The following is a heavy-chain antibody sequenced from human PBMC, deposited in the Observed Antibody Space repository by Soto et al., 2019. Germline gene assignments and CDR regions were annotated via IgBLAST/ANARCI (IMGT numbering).Heavy chain of an antibody. CDR1: GYTITSYA. J-gene: IGHJ4*02. Sequence: ASVKVSCKAPGYTITSYAMHWVRQATGQRLEWMGWINAGNGNTKYSQKFQGRVTITRDTSASTAYMELSSLRSEDTAVYYCAREEDWNDVRYFDYWGQGTLVTVSS. V-gene: IGHV1-3*01. CDR2: INAGNGNT. D-gene: IGHD1-1*01. CDR3: AREEDWNDVRYFDY.